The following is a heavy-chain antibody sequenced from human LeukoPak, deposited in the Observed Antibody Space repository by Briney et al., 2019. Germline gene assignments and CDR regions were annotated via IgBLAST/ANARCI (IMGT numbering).Heavy chain of an antibody. J-gene: IGHJ4*02. Sequence: GGSLRLSCAASGFSFSDYSINWVRQAPGKGLEWVSSISPRSSYRYYADSVKGRFTISRDNAKNSLNLQVNSLRAEDTAVYYCARGRGCSSMSCYPDYWGQGTLVTVSS. CDR2: ISPRSSYR. CDR3: ARGRGCSSMSCYPDY. V-gene: IGHV3-21*01. CDR1: GFSFSDYS. D-gene: IGHD2-2*01.